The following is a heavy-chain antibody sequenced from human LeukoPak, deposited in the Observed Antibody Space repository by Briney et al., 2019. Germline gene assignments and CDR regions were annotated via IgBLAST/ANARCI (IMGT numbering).Heavy chain of an antibody. CDR3: ARLGRPWDYDSSGYYPNDAFDI. D-gene: IGHD3-22*01. J-gene: IGHJ3*02. V-gene: IGHV4-59*01. CDR2: IYYSGST. Sequence: SETLSLTRTVSGGSISIYYWSWIRQPPGKGLEWIGYIYYSGSTNYNPSLKIRVTISVDTSKNQFSLKLSSVTAADTAVYYCARLGRPWDYDSSGYYPNDAFDIWGRGTMVTVSS. CDR1: GGSISIYY.